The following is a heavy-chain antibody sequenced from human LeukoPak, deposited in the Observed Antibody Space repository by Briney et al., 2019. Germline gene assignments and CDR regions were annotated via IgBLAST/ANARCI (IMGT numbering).Heavy chain of an antibody. CDR2: INPSGGST. D-gene: IGHD3-22*01. J-gene: IGHJ4*02. CDR1: GYTFTSYY. Sequence: GPVKVSCKASGYTFTSYYMHWVRQATGQGLEWMGIINPSGGSTSYAQKFQGRVTMTRDMSTSTVYMELSSLRSEDTAVYYCARDIYDSSGYYYWGQGTLDTVSS. V-gene: IGHV1-46*01. CDR3: ARDIYDSSGYYY.